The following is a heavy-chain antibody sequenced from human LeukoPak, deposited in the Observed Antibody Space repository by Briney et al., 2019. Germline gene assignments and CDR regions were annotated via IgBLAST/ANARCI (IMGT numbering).Heavy chain of an antibody. Sequence: GGSLRLSCAASGFTFSSYWMHWVRQAPGKGLVWVSRIFSDGSTTRYADSVKGRFTISRDNAKNTLYLQMNSLRAEDTAVYYCSRGRMYSYGPFDNWGQGTLVTVSS. CDR2: IFSDGSTT. D-gene: IGHD5-18*01. V-gene: IGHV3-74*01. J-gene: IGHJ4*02. CDR3: SRGRMYSYGPFDN. CDR1: GFTFSSYW.